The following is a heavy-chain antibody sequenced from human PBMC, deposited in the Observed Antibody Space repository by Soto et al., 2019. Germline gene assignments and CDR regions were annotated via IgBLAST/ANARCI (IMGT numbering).Heavy chain of an antibody. J-gene: IGHJ5*02. V-gene: IGHV1-69*13. Sequence: VASVKVSCKASGGTFSSYAISWVRQAPGQGLEWMGGIIPIFGTANYAQKFQGRVTITADESTSTAYMELSSLRSEDTAVYYCARDSERAVATDDWFDPWGQGTLVTVSS. CDR3: ARDSERAVATDDWFDP. CDR2: IIPIFGTA. D-gene: IGHD6-19*01. CDR1: GGTFSSYA.